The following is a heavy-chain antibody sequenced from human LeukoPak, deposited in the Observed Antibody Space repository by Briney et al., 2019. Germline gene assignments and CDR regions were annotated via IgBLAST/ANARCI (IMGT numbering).Heavy chain of an antibody. V-gene: IGHV3-23*01. CDR2: ISGSGGTT. D-gene: IGHD6-19*01. CDR3: ARGGAGHAFDY. Sequence: PGGSLRLSCAVSGITLSNYGMSWVRQAPGKGLEWVAGISGSGGTTNYADSVKGRFTISRDNPKNTLYLQMHSLRAEDTAVYYCARGGAGHAFDYWGQGTLVTVSS. J-gene: IGHJ4*02. CDR1: GITLSNYG.